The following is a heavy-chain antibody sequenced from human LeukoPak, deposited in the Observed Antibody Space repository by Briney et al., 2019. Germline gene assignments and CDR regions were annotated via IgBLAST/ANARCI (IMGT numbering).Heavy chain of an antibody. J-gene: IGHJ5*02. CDR2: IKQDGSEK. V-gene: IGHV3-7*01. Sequence: GGSLRLSCAASGFTFSSYWMSWVRQAPGKGLEWVANIKQDGSEKYYVDSVKGRFTISRDNAKNSLYLQMNSLRAEDTAVYYCARIVGTVVRGVGYNWFDPWGQGTLVTVSS. CDR1: GFTFSSYW. D-gene: IGHD3-10*01. CDR3: ARIVGTVVRGVGYNWFDP.